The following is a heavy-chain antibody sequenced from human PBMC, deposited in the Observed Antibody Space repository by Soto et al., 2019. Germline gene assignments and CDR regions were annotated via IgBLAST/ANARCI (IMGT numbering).Heavy chain of an antibody. CDR1: VVSISRGNW. Sequence: PSETLSLTCAVSVVSISRGNWWTCVRQSPQRGLEYIGEIFHDGTANYYPSFERRVAISVDTSKNQFSLKLTSVTAADTAIYFCARLVYDTRLNYMYFDFWGQGTLVTVSS. CDR3: ARLVYDTRLNYMYFDF. V-gene: IGHV4-4*02. CDR2: IFHDGTA. J-gene: IGHJ4*02. D-gene: IGHD3-10*01.